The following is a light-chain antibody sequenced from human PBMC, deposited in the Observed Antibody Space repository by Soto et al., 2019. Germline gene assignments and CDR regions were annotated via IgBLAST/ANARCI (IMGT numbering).Light chain of an antibody. J-gene: IGKJ4*01. CDR2: GAS. Sequence: EIVLTQSPGTLSLSPGESATLFCRASQSVSSGYVAWYQQKPGQAPRLLIYGASTRATGIPARFSGSGSGTEFTLTISSLQSEDFAVYYCQQYNNWPPLTFGGGTKVDIK. V-gene: IGKV3-15*01. CDR1: QSVSSG. CDR3: QQYNNWPPLT.